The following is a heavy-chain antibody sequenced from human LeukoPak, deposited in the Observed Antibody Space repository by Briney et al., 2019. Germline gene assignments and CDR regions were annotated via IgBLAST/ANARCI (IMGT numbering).Heavy chain of an antibody. CDR3: ARRVVVTRTIDY. Sequence: PSETLSLTCTVSGGSISSSSYSWGWIRQPPGTGLEWIGSIYYGGSAYYNPSLKSRVTISVDTSKNQFSLKLSSVTDADTAVYYCARRVVVTRTIDYWGQGTLVTVSS. J-gene: IGHJ4*02. D-gene: IGHD2-21*02. V-gene: IGHV4-39*01. CDR1: GGSISSSSYS. CDR2: IYYGGSA.